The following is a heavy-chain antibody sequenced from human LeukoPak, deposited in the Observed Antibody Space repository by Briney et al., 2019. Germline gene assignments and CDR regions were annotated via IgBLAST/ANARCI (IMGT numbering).Heavy chain of an antibody. CDR3: ARDWVAGT. CDR2: IWYDGSNK. Sequence: GGSLRLSCAASGFTFSSYGMHWVRQAPGKGLEWVAVIWYDGSNKYYVDSVKGRFTISRDNAKNSLYLHMNSLRAEDTAVYYCARDWVAGTWGQGTLVTVSS. J-gene: IGHJ4*02. CDR1: GFTFSSYG. D-gene: IGHD6-19*01. V-gene: IGHV3-33*01.